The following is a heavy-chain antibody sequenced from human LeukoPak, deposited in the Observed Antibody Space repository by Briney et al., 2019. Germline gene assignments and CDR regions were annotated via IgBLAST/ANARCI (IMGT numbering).Heavy chain of an antibody. CDR1: GYTFTGYY. CDR2: INPNSGGT. D-gene: IGHD2-2*01. CDR3: ARAGYCSSTSCYAGDY. J-gene: IGHJ4*02. V-gene: IGHV1-2*02. Sequence: ASVKVSCKASGYTFTGYYMHWVRQAPGQGLEWMGWINPNSGGTNYAQKFQGRVTMTRDTSISTAHMELSRLRSDDTAVYYCARAGYCSSTSCYAGDYWGQGTLVTVSS.